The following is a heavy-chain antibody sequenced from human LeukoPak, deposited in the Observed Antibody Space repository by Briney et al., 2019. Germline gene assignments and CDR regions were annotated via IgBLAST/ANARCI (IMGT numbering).Heavy chain of an antibody. V-gene: IGHV4-59*08. Sequence: SETLSLTCTVSGGSISGHYWSWIRQPPGKGLEWIGHIYYTGVINYDPSLKNRVTMLVDTSKNQFSLKVTSVTAADTAVYYCARLTRLAPVGTTYYHSLGVWGQGSTVTVSS. D-gene: IGHD2-2*01. CDR1: GGSISGHY. CDR3: ARLTRLAPVGTTYYHSLGV. J-gene: IGHJ6*02. CDR2: IYYTGVI.